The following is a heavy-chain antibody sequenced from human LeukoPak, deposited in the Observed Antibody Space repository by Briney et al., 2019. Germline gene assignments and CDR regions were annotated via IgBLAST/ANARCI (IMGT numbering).Heavy chain of an antibody. Sequence: PGGSLSLSCAASGFPFSSYAMHWVRQAPGKGLGWVAVISYEGSNKYYADSVKGRFTISRDNSKNTLYLQMNSLRAEDTAVYYCARLRLYCSSTSCHDAFDIWGQGTMVTVSS. CDR3: ARLRLYCSSTSCHDAFDI. V-gene: IGHV3-30*04. CDR2: ISYEGSNK. J-gene: IGHJ3*02. CDR1: GFPFSSYA. D-gene: IGHD2-2*01.